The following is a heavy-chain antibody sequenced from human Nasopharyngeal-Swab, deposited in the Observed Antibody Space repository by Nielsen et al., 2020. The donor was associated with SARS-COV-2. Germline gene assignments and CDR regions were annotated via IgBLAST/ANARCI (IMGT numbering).Heavy chain of an antibody. V-gene: IGHV3-21*01. CDR2: ISSSSSYI. J-gene: IGHJ6*02. CDR3: ARVVLRFLEWIPRLYGMDV. Sequence: RQPPGKGLELVSSISSSSSYIYYADSVKGRFTISRDNAKNSLYLQMNSLRAEDTAVYYCARVVLRFLEWIPRLYGMDVWGQGTTVTVSS. D-gene: IGHD3-3*01.